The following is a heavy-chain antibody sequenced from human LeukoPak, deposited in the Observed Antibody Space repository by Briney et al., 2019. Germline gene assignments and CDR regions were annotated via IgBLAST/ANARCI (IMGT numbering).Heavy chain of an antibody. Sequence: NSSETLSLTCAVSGGSFTHYYWSWIRQPPGKGLQWIGYIYSSGTTKYNPSLKSRVTISLDMPNHQFSLILTSVTAADTAVYYCARGRAWELPDYFQLWGQGTLVTVSS. CDR3: ARGRAWELPDYFQL. J-gene: IGHJ1*01. D-gene: IGHD1-26*01. V-gene: IGHV4-59*08. CDR2: IYSSGTT. CDR1: GGSFTHYY.